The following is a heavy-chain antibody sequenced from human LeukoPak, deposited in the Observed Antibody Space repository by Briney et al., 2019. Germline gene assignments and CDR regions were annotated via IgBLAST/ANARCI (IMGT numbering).Heavy chain of an antibody. CDR2: IRSKGYGGTA. CDR3: TREIRYFDWFQADY. J-gene: IGHJ4*02. D-gene: IGHD3-9*01. V-gene: IGHV3-49*03. Sequence: GGALTLSCTTSGLTFGDYSMSLFRQAPGKRLEWLGFIRSKGYGGTAEYAASVKGRFTISRDDSNSIAYLQMDSLKTEDTAVYYCTREIRYFDWFQADYWGQGTLVTVSS. CDR1: GLTFGDYS.